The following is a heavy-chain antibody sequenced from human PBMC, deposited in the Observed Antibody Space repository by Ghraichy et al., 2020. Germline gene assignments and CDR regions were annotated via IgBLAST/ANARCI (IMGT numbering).Heavy chain of an antibody. Sequence: SETLSLTCAVYGGSFSGYYWSWIRQPPGKGLEWIGEINHSGSTNYNPSLKSRVTISVDTSKNQFSLKLSSVTAADTAVYYCASLEGPYSSGWKIDYWGQGTLVTVSS. CDR2: INHSGST. CDR3: ASLEGPYSSGWKIDY. D-gene: IGHD6-19*01. J-gene: IGHJ4*02. CDR1: GGSFSGYY. V-gene: IGHV4-34*01.